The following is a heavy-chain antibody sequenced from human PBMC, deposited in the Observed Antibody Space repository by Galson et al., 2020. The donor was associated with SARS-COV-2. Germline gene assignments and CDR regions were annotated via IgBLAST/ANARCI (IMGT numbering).Heavy chain of an antibody. V-gene: IGHV1-8*01. CDR1: GYTFTSYD. J-gene: IGHJ6*03. D-gene: IGHD3-3*01. CDR3: ARGGLCITICCYYCYMDV. CDR2: MNPNSGNT. Sequence: ASVKVSCKASGYTFTSYDINWVRQATGQGLEWMGWMNPNSGNTGYAQKFQGRATMTRNISISTAYMKLSSLRSEDTAVYYFARGGLCITICCYYCYMDVWGRGTTVTVSS.